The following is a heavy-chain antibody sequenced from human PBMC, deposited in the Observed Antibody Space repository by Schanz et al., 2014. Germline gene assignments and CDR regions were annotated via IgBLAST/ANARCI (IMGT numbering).Heavy chain of an antibody. V-gene: IGHV3-48*03. CDR3: AKGMGYCSGGTCYDYYYYGLDV. CDR2: ICSSGNTI. D-gene: IGHD2-15*01. CDR1: GFTFSSYA. Sequence: VQLVESGGGVVQPGGSLRLSCAASGFTFSSYAMSWVRQAPGKGLEWVSYICSSGNTIYYADSVKGRFTISRDNAKNSLYLQMNSLRAEDTAVFYCAKGMGYCSGGTCYDYYYYGLDVWGQGTTVTVSS. J-gene: IGHJ6*02.